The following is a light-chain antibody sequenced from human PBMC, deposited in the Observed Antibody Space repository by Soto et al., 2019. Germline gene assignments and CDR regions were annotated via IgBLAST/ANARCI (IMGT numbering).Light chain of an antibody. CDR3: QQTSCRPLP. J-gene: IGKJ4*01. V-gene: IGKV1-39*01. CDR1: QSISIY. CDR2: TAS. Sequence: EMTQTPTSLSASVGDRVTITCRASQSISIYLNWYQQKPGKAPKVLIYTASSLQSGVPSRFSGIGSGTDFTLSISSLQPEDFATYYCQQTSCRPLPFGGGTKVDIK.